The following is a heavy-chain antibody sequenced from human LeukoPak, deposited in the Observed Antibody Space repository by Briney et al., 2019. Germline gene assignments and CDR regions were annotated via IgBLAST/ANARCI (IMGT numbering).Heavy chain of an antibody. Sequence: ASVKVSCKASGYTFTGYYMHWVRQAPGQGLEWMGRINPNGGGTNYAQKFQGRVTMTRDTSISTAYMELSRLRSDDTAVYYCARVRTGGYSYGQTFDYWGQGTLVTVSS. D-gene: IGHD5-18*01. CDR1: GYTFTGYY. J-gene: IGHJ4*02. CDR2: INPNGGGT. V-gene: IGHV1-2*06. CDR3: ARVRTGGYSYGQTFDY.